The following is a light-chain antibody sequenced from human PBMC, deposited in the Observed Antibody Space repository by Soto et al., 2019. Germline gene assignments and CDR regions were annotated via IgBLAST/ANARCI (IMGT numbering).Light chain of an antibody. CDR3: AAWDDSLSGWV. CDR1: SSNIGSNY. Sequence: QSVLTQPPSASGTPGQRVTISCSGSSSNIGSNYVYWYQQLPGTAPKLLIYSNNQRPSGVPDRFSGSKSGTSASLAISGLRSEDEADYYCAAWDDSLSGWVFGGGTTVTVL. J-gene: IGLJ3*02. CDR2: SNN. V-gene: IGLV1-47*02.